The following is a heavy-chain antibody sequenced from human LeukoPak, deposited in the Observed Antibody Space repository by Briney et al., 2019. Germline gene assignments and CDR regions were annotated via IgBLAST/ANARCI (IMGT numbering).Heavy chain of an antibody. Sequence: SGTLSLTCAVSGGSISSSNWWSWVRQPPGKGLAWIGEIYHSGSTNYNPSLKSRVTISVDKSKNQFSLKLSSVTAADTAVYYCARNNLQLASLFDYWGQGTLVTVSS. CDR2: IYHSGST. CDR3: ARNNLQLASLFDY. D-gene: IGHD6-13*01. V-gene: IGHV4-4*02. CDR1: GGSISSSNW. J-gene: IGHJ4*02.